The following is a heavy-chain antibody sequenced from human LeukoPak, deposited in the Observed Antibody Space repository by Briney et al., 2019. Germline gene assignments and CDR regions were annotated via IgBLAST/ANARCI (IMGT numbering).Heavy chain of an antibody. CDR2: IYHSGST. J-gene: IGHJ4*02. D-gene: IGHD3-10*01. CDR3: ARDPGRGSGSYCYFDY. V-gene: IGHV4-4*02. CDR1: GGSISSSNW. Sequence: PSETLSLTCAVSGGSISSSNWWSWVRQPPGKGLEWIGEIYHSGSTNYNPSLKSRVTISVDKSKNQFSLKLSSVTAADTAVYYCARDPGRGSGSYCYFDYWGQGTLVTVSS.